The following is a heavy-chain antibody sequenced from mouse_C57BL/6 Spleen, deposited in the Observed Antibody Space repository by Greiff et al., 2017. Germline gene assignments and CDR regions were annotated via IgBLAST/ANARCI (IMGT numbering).Heavy chain of an antibody. CDR3: ARGVVEGVWYFDV. Sequence: QVQLQQPGAELVMPGASVKLSCKASGYTFTSYWMHWVKQRPGQGLEWIGEIDPSDSYTNYNQKFKGKSTLTVDKSSSTAYMQLSSLTSEDSAVYYCARGVVEGVWYFDVWGTGTTVTVSS. J-gene: IGHJ1*03. D-gene: IGHD1-1*01. V-gene: IGHV1-69*01. CDR2: IDPSDSYT. CDR1: GYTFTSYW.